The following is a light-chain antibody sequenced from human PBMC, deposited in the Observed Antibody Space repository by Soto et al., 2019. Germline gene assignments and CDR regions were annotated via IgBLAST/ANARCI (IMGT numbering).Light chain of an antibody. Sequence: EIVMMQSPATLSVSPGERATLSCRASQSVSNNLAWYQKKPGQAPRLLIYGESTRATGIPARFSGSGSGTEFTLTISSLEPEDFAVYYCQQSSNWPLTFGGGTKVDIK. CDR3: QQSSNWPLT. V-gene: IGKV3-15*01. CDR1: QSVSNN. CDR2: GES. J-gene: IGKJ4*01.